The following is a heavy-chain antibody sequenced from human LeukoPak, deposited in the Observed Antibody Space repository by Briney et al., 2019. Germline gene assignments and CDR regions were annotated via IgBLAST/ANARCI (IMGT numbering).Heavy chain of an antibody. D-gene: IGHD1-26*01. J-gene: IGHJ5*01. V-gene: IGHV3-48*03. CDR2: ISSIGRTI. CDR1: GFTFSIYE. Sequence: PGGSVRLPCAASGFTFSIYEMNWVRQAPGKGLVGVSYISSIGRTIYHADSVKGRFSISIDKAKNSLYMQMNSLRAEDTAVYYCAREWSRGNWFAPGGQGTLVTVSS. CDR3: AREWSRGNWFAP.